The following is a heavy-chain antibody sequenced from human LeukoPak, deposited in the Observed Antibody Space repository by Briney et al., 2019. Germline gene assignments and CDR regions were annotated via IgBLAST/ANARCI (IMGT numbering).Heavy chain of an antibody. V-gene: IGHV3-30-3*01. Sequence: PGGSLRLSCAASGFTFSSYAMHWVRQAPGKGLEWVAVISYDGSNKYYADSVKGRFTISRDNSKNTLYLQMNGLRAEDTAVYYCARMSSGWYTPNLDYWGQGTLVTVSS. CDR3: ARMSSGWYTPNLDY. D-gene: IGHD6-19*01. J-gene: IGHJ4*02. CDR1: GFTFSSYA. CDR2: ISYDGSNK.